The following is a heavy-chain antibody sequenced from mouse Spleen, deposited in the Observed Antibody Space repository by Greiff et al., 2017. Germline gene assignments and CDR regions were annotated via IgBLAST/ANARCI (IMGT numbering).Heavy chain of an antibody. J-gene: IGHJ1*01. D-gene: IGHD1-1*01. Sequence: EVKVEESGGGLVKPGGSLKLSCAASGFTFSSYAMSWVRQTPEKRLEWVATISSGGSYTYYPDSVKGRFTISRDNAKNTLYLQMSSLRSEDTAMYYCARRRFTTVVADPWYFDVWGAGTTVTVSS. CDR3: ARRRFTTVVADPWYFDV. CDR2: ISSGGSYT. V-gene: IGHV5-9-1*01. CDR1: GFTFSSYA.